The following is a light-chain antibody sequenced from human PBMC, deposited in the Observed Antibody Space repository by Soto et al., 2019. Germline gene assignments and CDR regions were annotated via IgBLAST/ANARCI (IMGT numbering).Light chain of an antibody. CDR3: QQYGSSHPWT. CDR1: QSVGSTY. V-gene: IGKV3-20*01. J-gene: IGKJ1*01. Sequence: EIVLTQSPGTLSLSPGERATLSCRASQSVGSTYLAWYQQKPGQAPRLIIYGTSSRANGIPDRFSGSGSGTDFTLTLSRLQPDDFAVYYCQQYGSSHPWTFGQGTKVDIK. CDR2: GTS.